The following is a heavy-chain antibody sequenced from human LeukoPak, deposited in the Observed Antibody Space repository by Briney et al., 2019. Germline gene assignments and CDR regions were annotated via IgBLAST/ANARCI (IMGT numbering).Heavy chain of an antibody. CDR2: INPTSTSI. J-gene: IGHJ5*02. Sequence: GGSLRLSCAASGFTFSDYSINWVRQAPGKGLEWVSSINPTSTSIYYADAVKGRFTISRDNAKSSLYLQMNSLRAEDTAVYYCARGGYSYFASWGQGTLVTVSS. V-gene: IGHV3-21*01. D-gene: IGHD5-18*01. CDR3: ARGGYSYFAS. CDR1: GFTFSDYS.